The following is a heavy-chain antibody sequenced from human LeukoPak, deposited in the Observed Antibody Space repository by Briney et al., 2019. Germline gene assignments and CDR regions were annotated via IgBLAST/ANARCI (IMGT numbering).Heavy chain of an antibody. CDR1: GGSISSSSYY. CDR2: IYYSGST. CDR3: ARHTSKAITMIVVVTANWFDP. J-gene: IGHJ5*02. Sequence: SETLSLTCTVSGGSISSSSYYWGWIRQPPGKGLEWIGSIYYSGSTYYNPSLKSRVAISVDTSKNQFSLKLSSVTAADTAVYYCARHTSKAITMIVVVTANWFDPWGQGALVTVSS. V-gene: IGHV4-39*01. D-gene: IGHD3-22*01.